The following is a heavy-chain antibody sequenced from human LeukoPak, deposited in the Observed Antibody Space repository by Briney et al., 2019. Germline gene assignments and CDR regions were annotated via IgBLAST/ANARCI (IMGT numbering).Heavy chain of an antibody. J-gene: IGHJ3*01. CDR3: ARGGRAFDV. Sequence: SETLSLTRTVSGGSISSSSYYWGWVRQPPGKGLEWIGSMHYSGSTYYNPSLKSRVTISVDTSKNQFSLNLNSVTAADTAVYYCARGGRAFDVWGQGTLISVSP. CDR1: GGSISSSSYY. V-gene: IGHV4-39*07. CDR2: MHYSGST.